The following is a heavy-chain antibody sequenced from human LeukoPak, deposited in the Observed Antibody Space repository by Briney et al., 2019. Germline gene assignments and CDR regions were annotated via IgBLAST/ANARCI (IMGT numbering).Heavy chain of an antibody. J-gene: IGHJ4*02. CDR2: IYPGDSDT. CDR3: ARFNRGAGYDSSGWNPSDY. Sequence: GESLKISCKGSGYSFTSYWIGWVRQMPGKGLELMGIIYPGDSDTRYSPSFQGQVTISADKSISTAYLQWSSLKASDTAMYYCARFNRGAGYDSSGWNPSDYWGQGTLVTVSS. V-gene: IGHV5-51*01. CDR1: GYSFTSYW. D-gene: IGHD3-22*01.